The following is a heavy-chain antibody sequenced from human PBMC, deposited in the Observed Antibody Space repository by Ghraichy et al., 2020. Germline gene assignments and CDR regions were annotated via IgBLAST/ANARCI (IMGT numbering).Heavy chain of an antibody. D-gene: IGHD1-7*01. CDR1: GGSFSGYY. Sequence: ETLSLTCAVYGGSFSGYYWSWIRQPPGKGLEWIGEINHSGSTNYNPSLKSRVTLSVDTSKNQFSLKVMSVTAADTARYYCAKMDVTGTTIDYWSQGTLVTVSS. CDR3: AKMDVTGTTIDY. CDR2: INHSGST. V-gene: IGHV4-34*01. J-gene: IGHJ4*02.